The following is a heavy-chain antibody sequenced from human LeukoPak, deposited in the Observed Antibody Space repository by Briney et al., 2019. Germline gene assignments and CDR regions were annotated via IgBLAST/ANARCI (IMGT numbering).Heavy chain of an antibody. Sequence: SETLSLTYTVSGGSISSGSYYWNWIRQPAGEGLEWIGRMYTSGSTNYNPSLKSRVTISVDTSKNQFSLKLSSVTAADTAVYYCARSSTTDANHYYYYYMDVWGRGTTVTVSS. D-gene: IGHD2-2*01. CDR3: ARSSTTDANHYYYYYMDV. V-gene: IGHV4-61*02. CDR1: GGSISSGSYY. CDR2: MYTSGST. J-gene: IGHJ6*03.